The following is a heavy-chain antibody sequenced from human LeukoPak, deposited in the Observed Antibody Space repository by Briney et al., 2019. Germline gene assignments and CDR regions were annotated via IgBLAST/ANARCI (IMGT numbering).Heavy chain of an antibody. CDR3: ARDVVYYDSSGYYPRAWFDP. V-gene: IGHV4-59*01. Sequence: TASETLSLTCTVSGGSISSYYWSWIRQPPGKGLEWIGYIYYSGSTNYNPSLKSRVTISVDTSKNQFSLKLSSVTAADTAVYYCARDVVYYDSSGYYPRAWFDPWGQGTLVTVSS. CDR2: IYYSGST. D-gene: IGHD3-22*01. J-gene: IGHJ5*02. CDR1: GGSISSYY.